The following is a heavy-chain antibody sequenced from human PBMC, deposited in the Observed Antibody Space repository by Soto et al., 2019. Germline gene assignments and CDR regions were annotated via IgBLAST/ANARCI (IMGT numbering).Heavy chain of an antibody. CDR2: INPNTGGA. CDR3: ATSTYDDFWSRSY. CDR1: GYTFSDFY. Sequence: SVKVSCKSSGYTFSDFYIHWVRQAPGQGLEWMGWINPNTGGAVYAQKFLGRVTMTRDTSISTAYMELSRLASDDTAIYFCATSTYDDFWSRSYWGQGTLVTVSS. D-gene: IGHD3-3*01. V-gene: IGHV1-2*02. J-gene: IGHJ4*02.